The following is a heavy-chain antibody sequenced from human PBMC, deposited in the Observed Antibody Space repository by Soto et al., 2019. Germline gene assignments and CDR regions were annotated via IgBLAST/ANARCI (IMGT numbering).Heavy chain of an antibody. Sequence: PSETLSLTCTVSGGSXSSYYWSWIRQPPGKGLEWIGYIYYSGSTNYNPSLKSRVTISVDTSKNQFSLKLSSVTAADTAVYYCAGRYGDAFDFWGQGTLVTVS. J-gene: IGHJ4*02. CDR3: AGRYGDAFDF. CDR2: IYYSGST. V-gene: IGHV4-59*08. CDR1: GGSXSSYY. D-gene: IGHD4-17*01.